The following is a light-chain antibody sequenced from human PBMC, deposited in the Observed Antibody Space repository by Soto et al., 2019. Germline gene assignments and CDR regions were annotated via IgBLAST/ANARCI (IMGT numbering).Light chain of an antibody. CDR2: TAS. Sequence: RSDLGASRINRVTITCVACQSFTTFLAWYQQKPGKAPNLLIYTASNLESGVPSRFSGSGSGTDFTLTISSLQPEDFATYFSQLSYSRPRAFCQGTKVDIK. J-gene: IGKJ1*01. CDR3: QLSYSRPRA. V-gene: IGKV1-39*01. CDR1: QSFTTF.